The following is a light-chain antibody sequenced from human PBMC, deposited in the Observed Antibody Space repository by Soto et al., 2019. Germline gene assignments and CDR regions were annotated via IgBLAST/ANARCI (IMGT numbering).Light chain of an antibody. CDR3: QQYNNWPRT. CDR2: GAS. CDR1: QSVSSN. Sequence: EIVMTQSPATLSVSPGERATLSYRASQSVSSNLAWYQQKPGQAPRLLIYGASTRATGIPARFSGSGSGTDFTLTISSLQSEDFAVYYCQQYNNWPRTFGQGAKVEIE. V-gene: IGKV3-15*01. J-gene: IGKJ1*01.